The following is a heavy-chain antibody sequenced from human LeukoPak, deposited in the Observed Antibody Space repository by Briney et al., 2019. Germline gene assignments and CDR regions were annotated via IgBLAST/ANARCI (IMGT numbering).Heavy chain of an antibody. Sequence: SVKVSCKASGGTFSSYAISWVRQAPGQGLEWMGGIIPIFGTANYAQKFQGRVTITADKSTSTAYMELSSLRSEDTAVYYCARVRDYYDSRGYFEYFDHWGQGTLVTVSS. V-gene: IGHV1-69*06. J-gene: IGHJ1*01. CDR1: GGTFSSYA. CDR3: ARVRDYYDSRGYFEYFDH. CDR2: IIPIFGTA. D-gene: IGHD3-22*01.